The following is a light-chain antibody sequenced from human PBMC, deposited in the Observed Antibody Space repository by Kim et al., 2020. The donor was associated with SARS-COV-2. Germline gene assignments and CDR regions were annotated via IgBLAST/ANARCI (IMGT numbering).Light chain of an antibody. CDR1: QSISSY. CDR3: QQSNSTPRT. J-gene: IGKJ4*01. CDR2: AAS. Sequence: DIQMTQSPSSVSASVGHRVTITCRASQSISSYLNWYQQKPGKAPKLLIYAASSLQSGVPSRFSGSGSGTDFTLTISSLQPEDFATYYCQQSNSTPRTFGGGTKVDIK. V-gene: IGKV1-39*01.